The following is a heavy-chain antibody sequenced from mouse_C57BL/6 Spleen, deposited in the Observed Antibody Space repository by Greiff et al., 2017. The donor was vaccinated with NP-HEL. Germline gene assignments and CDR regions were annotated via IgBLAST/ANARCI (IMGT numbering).Heavy chain of an antibody. V-gene: IGHV1-61*01. Sequence: QVQLQQPGAELVRPGSSVKLSCKASGYTFTSYWMDWVKQRPGQGLEWIGNIYPSDSETHYNQKFKDKATLTVDKSSSTAYMQLSSLTSEDSAVYFHARLSYAMDYRGQGTSVTVSS. CDR2: IYPSDSET. J-gene: IGHJ4*01. D-gene: IGHD3-2*02. CDR3: ARLSYAMDY. CDR1: GYTFTSYW.